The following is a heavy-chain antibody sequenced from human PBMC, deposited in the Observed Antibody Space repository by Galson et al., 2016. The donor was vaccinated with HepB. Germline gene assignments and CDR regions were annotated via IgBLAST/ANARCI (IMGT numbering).Heavy chain of an antibody. V-gene: IGHV4-4*02. CDR1: GGSISRSNW. CDR2: INHSGST. Sequence: SETLSLTCAVSGGSISRSNWRSWVRQIPGKGLEWIGQINHSGSTNYNPSLKSRVTISVDTSKNQFSLKLSSVTAADTAVYYCARGRDFWSGYYTSWFDPWGQGTLVTVSS. J-gene: IGHJ5*02. CDR3: ARGRDFWSGYYTSWFDP. D-gene: IGHD3-3*01.